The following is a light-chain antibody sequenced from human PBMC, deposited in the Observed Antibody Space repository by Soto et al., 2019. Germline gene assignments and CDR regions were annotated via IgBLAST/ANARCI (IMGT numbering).Light chain of an antibody. CDR2: ETD. CDR3: EAWDETLDGLYV. CDR1: SSNVAINP. Sequence: QSVLTQPPSVSGTPGQRATISCSGSSSNVAINPVNWYQHLPGAAPRLLIYETDRRSSGVPDRFSASKSGTSASLAISGLTSEDEADYYCEAWDETLDGLYVFGTGTKVTVL. V-gene: IGLV1-44*01. J-gene: IGLJ1*01.